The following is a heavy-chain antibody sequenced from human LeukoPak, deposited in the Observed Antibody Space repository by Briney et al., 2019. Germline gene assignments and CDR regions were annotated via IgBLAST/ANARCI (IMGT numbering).Heavy chain of an antibody. CDR1: GFTFSSYA. J-gene: IGHJ5*02. D-gene: IGHD3-10*01. CDR3: ARDRGAENWFDP. CDR2: ISYDGSNE. Sequence: GGSLRLSCAASGFTFSSYAMHWVRQAPGKGLEWVAVISYDGSNEYYADSVKGRFTISRDNSKNTLYLQMNSLRAEDTAVYYCARDRGAENWFDPWGQGTLVTVSS. V-gene: IGHV3-30-3*01.